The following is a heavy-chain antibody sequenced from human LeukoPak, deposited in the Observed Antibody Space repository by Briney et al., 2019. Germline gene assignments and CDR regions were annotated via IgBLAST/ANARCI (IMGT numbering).Heavy chain of an antibody. D-gene: IGHD3-3*01. CDR2: VSYNERT. Sequence: SETLSLTCTVSGGSIRSSSYSWGWIRQPPRKGLEWIGNVSYNERTYYNPSLKSRVTMSVDTSKNQFSLKLSSVTAADTAVYYCARTLYDFWSGYYPQYFDYWGQGTLVTVSS. V-gene: IGHV4-39*01. J-gene: IGHJ4*02. CDR3: ARTLYDFWSGYYPQYFDY. CDR1: GGSIRSSSYS.